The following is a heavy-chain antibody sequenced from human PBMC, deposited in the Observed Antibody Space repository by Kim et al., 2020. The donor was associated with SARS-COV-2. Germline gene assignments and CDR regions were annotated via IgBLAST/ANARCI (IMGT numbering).Heavy chain of an antibody. J-gene: IGHJ6*02. CDR3: AHSYYDYIWGSYRSGYYYGMDV. CDR2: IYWDDDK. CDR1: GFSLSTSGVG. D-gene: IGHD3-16*02. V-gene: IGHV2-5*02. Sequence: SGPTLVNPTQTLTLTCTFSGFSLSTSGVGVGWIRQPPGKALEWLALIYWDDDKRYSPSLKSRLTITKDTSKNQVVLTMTNMDPVDTATYYCAHSYYDYIWGSYRSGYYYGMDVWGQGTTVTVSS.